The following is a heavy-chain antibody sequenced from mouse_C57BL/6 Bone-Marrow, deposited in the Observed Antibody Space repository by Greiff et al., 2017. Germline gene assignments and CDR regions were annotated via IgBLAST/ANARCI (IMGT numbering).Heavy chain of an antibody. Sequence: QVQLQQSGAELVKPGASVKLSCKASGYTFTEYTIHWVKQRSGQGLEWIGWFDPGSGGIKYNEKFKDKATLTADKSSGTVYMELSRMTSEDSAVYFCAGHEMGYYGSSAWFAYWGQGTLVTVSA. CDR1: GYTFTEYT. J-gene: IGHJ3*01. CDR2: FDPGSGGI. CDR3: AGHEMGYYGSSAWFAY. D-gene: IGHD1-1*01. V-gene: IGHV1-62-2*01.